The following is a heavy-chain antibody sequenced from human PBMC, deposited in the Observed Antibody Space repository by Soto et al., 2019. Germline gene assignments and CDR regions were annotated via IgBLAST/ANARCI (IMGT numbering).Heavy chain of an antibody. CDR3: ARVYSGSYSDS. CDR2: IYYSGST. D-gene: IGHD1-26*01. CDR1: GGSSSSYY. J-gene: IGHJ4*02. V-gene: IGHV4-59*12. Sequence: SETLSLTCTVSGGSSSSYYWSWIRQPPGKGLEWIGYIYYSGSTNYNPSLKSRVTIPVDTSKNQFSLKLSSVTAADTAVYYCARVYSGSYSDSWGRGTLVTVSS.